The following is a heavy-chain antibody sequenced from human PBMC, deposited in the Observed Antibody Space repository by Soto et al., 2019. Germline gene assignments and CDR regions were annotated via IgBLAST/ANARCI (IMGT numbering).Heavy chain of an antibody. Sequence: PGGSLRLSCAASGFTFSSYWMHWVRQAPGKGLVWVSRINSAGSSTSYAASVKGGFTISRDNAKNTLYLQMNMLRAEDTAVYYCATKPVVNYWSLDYWGQGTLVTVSS. J-gene: IGHJ4*02. CDR1: GFTFSSYW. V-gene: IGHV3-74*01. D-gene: IGHD2-15*01. CDR3: ATKPVVNYWSLDY. CDR2: INSAGSST.